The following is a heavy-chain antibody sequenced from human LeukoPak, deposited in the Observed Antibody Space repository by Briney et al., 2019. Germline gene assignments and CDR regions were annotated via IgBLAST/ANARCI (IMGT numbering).Heavy chain of an antibody. Sequence: GASVKVSCKASGYTFTSYGISWVRQAAGQRLECMGWISAYNGNTNYPQKLQGRVTMTTDTSTSTAYMELRSLRSDDTAVYYCARDPRETYYDFWSGQDAFDIWGQGTMVTVSS. D-gene: IGHD3-3*01. CDR1: GYTFTSYG. CDR3: ARDPRETYYDFWSGQDAFDI. V-gene: IGHV1-18*01. J-gene: IGHJ3*02. CDR2: ISAYNGNT.